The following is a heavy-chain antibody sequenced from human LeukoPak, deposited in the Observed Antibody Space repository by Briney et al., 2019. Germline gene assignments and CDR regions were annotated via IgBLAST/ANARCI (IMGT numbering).Heavy chain of an antibody. CDR1: GFIVSSTY. CDR3: AREAVYDFWSGHDY. D-gene: IGHD3-3*01. Sequence: GGSLRLSCAASGFIVSSTYMSWIRQAPGKGLEWVSVVYSDGRTYYADSVKGRFTISRDNSKNTLYLQMNSLRAEDTAVYYCAREAVYDFWSGHDYWGQGTLVTVSS. CDR2: VYSDGRT. V-gene: IGHV3-66*01. J-gene: IGHJ4*02.